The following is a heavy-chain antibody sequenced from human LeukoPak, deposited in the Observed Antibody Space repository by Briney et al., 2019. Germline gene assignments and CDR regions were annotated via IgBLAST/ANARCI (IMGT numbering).Heavy chain of an antibody. V-gene: IGHV1-8*01. J-gene: IGHJ4*02. CDR3: ARGPPNWGYDY. D-gene: IGHD7-27*01. CDR1: GYTFTSYD. Sequence: ASVKVSCKASGYTFTSYDFNWVRQATGQRPEWMGWMSPNSGDTGYAQKFQDRVTMTRNTSISTAYMELSGLRSDDTAVYYCARGPPNWGYDYWGPGTLVTVSS. CDR2: MSPNSGDT.